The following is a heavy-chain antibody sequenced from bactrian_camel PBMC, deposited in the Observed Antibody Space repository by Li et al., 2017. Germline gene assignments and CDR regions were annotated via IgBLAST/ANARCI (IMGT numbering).Heavy chain of an antibody. CDR3: AATPHARYGVLVAESYDY. V-gene: IGHV3S40*01. D-gene: IGHD7*01. CDR2: IYTVGGTT. J-gene: IGHJ4*01. Sequence: EVQLVESGGGSVQAGGSLRLSCAASGYTASRNYMAWFRQGPGREREEVAGIYTVGGTTHLADSVKGRFTISQNNAKNTVYLQMNSVKPEDTAMYYRAATPHARYGVLVAESYDYWGQGTQVTVS. CDR1: GYTASRNY.